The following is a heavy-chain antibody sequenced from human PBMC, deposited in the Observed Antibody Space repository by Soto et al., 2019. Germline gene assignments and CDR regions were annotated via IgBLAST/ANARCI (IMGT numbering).Heavy chain of an antibody. CDR2: VNPNSGNT. CDR1: GYTFSNND. V-gene: IGHV1-8*01. J-gene: IGHJ2*01. CDR3: ARVTRTWFFDL. Sequence: AQLAQSGAEVKKPGASVKVSCKASGYTFSNNDINWVRQAPGQGLEWMGWVNPNSGNTGYAQKFQGRVTMTRDTSTTTAYMELSSLRSEDTAVYYCARVTRTWFFDLWGRGTLVTVSS.